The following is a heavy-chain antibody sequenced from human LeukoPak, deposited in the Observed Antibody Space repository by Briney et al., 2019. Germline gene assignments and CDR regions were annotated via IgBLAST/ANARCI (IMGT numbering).Heavy chain of an antibody. D-gene: IGHD2-2*02. CDR3: ASHCSSTSCYNY. CDR1: GFTFSSYG. V-gene: IGHV3-33*01. CDR2: IWYDGSNK. J-gene: IGHJ4*02. Sequence: GRSLRLSCAASGFTFSSYGMHWVRQAPGKGLEWVAVIWYDGSNKYYADSVEGRFTISRDNSKNTLYLQMNSLRAEDTAVYYCASHCSSTSCYNYWGQGTLVTVSS.